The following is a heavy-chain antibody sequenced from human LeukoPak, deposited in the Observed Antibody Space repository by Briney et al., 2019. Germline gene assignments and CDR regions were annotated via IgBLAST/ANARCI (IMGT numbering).Heavy chain of an antibody. CDR2: IYYSGST. V-gene: IGHV4-31*03. Sequence: SETLSLTCTVSGASISSGGYYWSWIRQHPGKGLEWIGYIYYSGSTYYNPSLKSRVTISVDTSKNQFSLKLSSVTAADTAVYYCARSPSWYFDYWGQGTLVTVSS. J-gene: IGHJ4*02. CDR3: ARSPSWYFDY. CDR1: GASISSGGYY.